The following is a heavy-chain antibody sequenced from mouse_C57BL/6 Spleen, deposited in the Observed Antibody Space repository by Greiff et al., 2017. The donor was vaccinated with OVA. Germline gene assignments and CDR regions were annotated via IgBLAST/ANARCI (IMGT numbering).Heavy chain of an antibody. CDR2: INPSSGYT. D-gene: IGHD1-1*01. Sequence: QVQLQQSGAELAKPGASVKLSCKASGYTFTSHTMHWVKQRPGQGLEWIGYINPSSGYTKYNQKFKDRATLTADKSASTAYMQLSSMTSEDSAVYYCARDGCDFDCWGQGTTLTVS. CDR1: GYTFTSHT. J-gene: IGHJ2*01. V-gene: IGHV1-4*01. CDR3: ARDGCDFDC.